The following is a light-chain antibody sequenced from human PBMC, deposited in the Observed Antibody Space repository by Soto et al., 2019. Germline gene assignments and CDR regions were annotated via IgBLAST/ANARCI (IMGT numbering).Light chain of an antibody. V-gene: IGKV3-20*01. Sequence: EIVLTQSPGTLSLSPGERATLSCRASQSVSSSYLAWYQQKPGQAPRLLIYGASSRATGIPDRFSGSGSGKVFTLTISRLEPEDFAVYYCQQYGSSPHTFGGGTKVEIK. CDR2: GAS. J-gene: IGKJ4*01. CDR1: QSVSSSY. CDR3: QQYGSSPHT.